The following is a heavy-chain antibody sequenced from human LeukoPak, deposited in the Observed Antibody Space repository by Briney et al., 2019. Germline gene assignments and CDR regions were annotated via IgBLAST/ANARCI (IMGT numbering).Heavy chain of an antibody. CDR1: GGSISGYY. CDR3: ARDSHDGYYFDY. V-gene: IGHV4-59*01. CDR2: IYYSGST. Sequence: SETLSLTCAVSGGSISGYYWSWIRQPPGKGLEWIGYIYYSGSTNYNPSLKSRVTISVDTSKNQFSLKLSSVTAADTAVYYCARDSHDGYYFDYWGQGTLVTVSS. J-gene: IGHJ4*02.